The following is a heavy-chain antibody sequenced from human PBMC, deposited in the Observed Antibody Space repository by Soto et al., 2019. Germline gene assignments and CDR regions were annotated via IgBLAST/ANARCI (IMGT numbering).Heavy chain of an antibody. CDR1: GFTFSSYW. Sequence: EVQLVESGGGLVQPGGSLRLSCVASGFTFSSYWMSWVRQVPGKGLEWVANIKEDGSEKYCVDSLKGRFAISRDNAKNSLYLQMNSLRVEDTAVYYCATDGQYCSGAGCYPPFDYWGQGTLVAVSS. CDR3: ATDGQYCSGAGCYPPFDY. CDR2: IKEDGSEK. J-gene: IGHJ4*02. V-gene: IGHV3-7*01. D-gene: IGHD2-15*01.